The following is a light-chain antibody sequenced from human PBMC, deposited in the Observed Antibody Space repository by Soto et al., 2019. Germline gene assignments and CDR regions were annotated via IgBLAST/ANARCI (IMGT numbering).Light chain of an antibody. CDR2: KDN. V-gene: IGLV1-47*01. CDR1: SSNIGPNY. Sequence: QSVLTQPPSASGTPGQSITISCSGSSSNIGPNYVYWYHQQLPGTAPKLLIYKDNKRPSGVPDRFSGSKSGTSASLAISGLRSEDGADYYCAAWDDSLSGRVFGGGTKLTVL. J-gene: IGLJ3*02. CDR3: AAWDDSLSGRV.